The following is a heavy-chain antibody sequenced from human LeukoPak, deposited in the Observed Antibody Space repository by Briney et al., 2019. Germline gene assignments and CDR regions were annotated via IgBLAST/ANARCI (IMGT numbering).Heavy chain of an antibody. D-gene: IGHD3-10*01. CDR2: IYYSGST. J-gene: IGHJ4*02. Sequence: SETLSLTCTVSGGSISSYYWSWIRQPPGKGLEWIGYIYYSGSTYYNPSLKSRVTISVDTSKNQFSLKLSSVTAADTAVYYCARGPGVFHFDYWGQGTLVTVSS. CDR3: ARGPGVFHFDY. CDR1: GGSISSYY. V-gene: IGHV4-59*01.